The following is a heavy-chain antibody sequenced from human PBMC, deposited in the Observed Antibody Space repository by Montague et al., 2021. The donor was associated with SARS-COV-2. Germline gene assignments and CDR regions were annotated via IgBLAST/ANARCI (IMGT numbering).Heavy chain of an antibody. CDR1: GVSFSGYY. CDR2: INHSGST. V-gene: IGHV4-34*01. CDR3: ASDFKNSYAMDV. D-gene: IGHD3/OR15-3a*01. J-gene: IGHJ6*02. Sequence: SETLSLTCAVYGVSFSGYYWNWIRQPPGKGLEWIGEINHSGSTNYNPSLKSRVTMSVDTSKNQFSLKLSSVTAADTAIYYCASDFKNSYAMDVWGQGTTVIVSS.